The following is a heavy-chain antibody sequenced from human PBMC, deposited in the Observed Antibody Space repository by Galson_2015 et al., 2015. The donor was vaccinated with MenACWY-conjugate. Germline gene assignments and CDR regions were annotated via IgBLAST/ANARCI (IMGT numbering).Heavy chain of an antibody. CDR3: ARSYVPGSDRKNYYMDV. J-gene: IGHJ6*03. D-gene: IGHD3-16*01. Sequence: SLRISCAASGFTFSSSWMHWVRQAPGRGLVGVSRVNSDGSGTGNEDSVKGRFTISRDKAKNMLFLQMNSLKVEDTAVYYCARSYVPGSDRKNYYMDVWGRGTTVTVSS. CDR1: GFTFSSSW. CDR2: VNSDGSGT. V-gene: IGHV3-74*01.